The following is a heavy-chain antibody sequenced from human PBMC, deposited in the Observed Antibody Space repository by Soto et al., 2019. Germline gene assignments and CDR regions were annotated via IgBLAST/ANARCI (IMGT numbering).Heavy chain of an antibody. CDR3: AKSPTPGGAAAD. J-gene: IGHJ4*02. CDR2: ITTSSTYT. CDR1: GFTFSDYY. Sequence: QVQVVESGGGLVKPGGSLSLSCAASGFTFSDYYMNWFRQAPGKGLEWVSYITTSSTYTKYADSVKGRFTISRDDGKSSLYMQMNSLRVEVPAVYYCAKSPTPGGAAADWVQGTLVTVSS. D-gene: IGHD6-13*01. V-gene: IGHV3-11*06.